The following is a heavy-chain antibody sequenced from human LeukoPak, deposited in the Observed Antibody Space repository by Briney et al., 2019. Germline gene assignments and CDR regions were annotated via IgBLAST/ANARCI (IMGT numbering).Heavy chain of an antibody. D-gene: IGHD3-3*01. V-gene: IGHV3-7*01. CDR3: ARDMSITIFGEGFDY. J-gene: IGHJ4*02. CDR1: GFTFSSYW. CDR2: IKQDESEK. Sequence: SGGSLRLSCAASGFTFSSYWMSWVRQAPGKGLEWVANIKQDESEKYYVDSVKGRFTISRDNAKNSLYLQMNSLRAEDTAVYYCARDMSITIFGEGFDYWGQGTLVTVSS.